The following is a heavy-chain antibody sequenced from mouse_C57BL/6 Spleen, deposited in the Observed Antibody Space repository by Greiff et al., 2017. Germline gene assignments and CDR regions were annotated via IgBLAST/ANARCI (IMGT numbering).Heavy chain of an antibody. Sequence: EVQLQQSVAELVRPGASVKLSCTASGFNIKNTYMHWVKQRPEQGLEWIGRIDPANGNTYYDPKFQGKATLTAATSSNTAYLKLSSLTSEDSAIYSCVYSNRAWFAYWGQGTLVTVSA. CDR3: VYSNRAWFAY. V-gene: IGHV14-3*01. D-gene: IGHD2-5*01. CDR1: GFNIKNTY. J-gene: IGHJ3*01. CDR2: IDPANGNT.